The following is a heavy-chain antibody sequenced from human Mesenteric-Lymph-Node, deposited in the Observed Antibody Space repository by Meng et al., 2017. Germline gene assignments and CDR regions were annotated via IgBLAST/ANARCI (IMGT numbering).Heavy chain of an antibody. J-gene: IGHJ2*01. CDR1: GGSFSGYY. CDR3: ARGSRDIVVVVAAATTQNYWYFDL. Sequence: VQRQGEGPCRVKPSQPLSLACAVYGGSFSGYYWSRIRQPPGKGLEWIGEINHSGNTDYNPSLKSRVTISVDTSKNQFSLKLSSVTAADTAVYYCARGSRDIVVVVAAATTQNYWYFDLWGRGTLVTVSS. V-gene: IGHV4-34*01. CDR2: INHSGNT. D-gene: IGHD2-15*01.